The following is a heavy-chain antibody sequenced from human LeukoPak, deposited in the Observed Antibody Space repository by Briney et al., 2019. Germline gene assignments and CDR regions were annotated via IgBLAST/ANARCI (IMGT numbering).Heavy chain of an antibody. CDR3: ASLEAYYYGMDV. CDR1: GFTFDDYA. J-gene: IGHJ6*02. CDR2: INHNGNVN. Sequence: PGGSLRLSCVASGFTFDDYAMNWARQAPGKGLEWVASINHNGNVNYYVDSVKGRFTISRDNAKNSLYLQMSNLRAEDTAVYYCASLEAYYYGMDVWGQGTTVTVSS. V-gene: IGHV3-7*01.